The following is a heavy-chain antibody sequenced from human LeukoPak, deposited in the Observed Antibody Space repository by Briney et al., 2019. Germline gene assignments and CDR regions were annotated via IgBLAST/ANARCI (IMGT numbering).Heavy chain of an antibody. V-gene: IGHV4-4*02. Sequence: SETLSLTCAVSGGSISSSNWWSWVRQPPGKGLEWIGYIYYSGSTNYSPSLKSRVATSVDTSKNQFSLKLSSVTAADTAVYYCARGGGGDTAMVIDYWGQGTLVTVSS. CDR1: GGSISSSNW. CDR3: ARGGGGDTAMVIDY. J-gene: IGHJ4*02. CDR2: IYYSGST. D-gene: IGHD5-18*01.